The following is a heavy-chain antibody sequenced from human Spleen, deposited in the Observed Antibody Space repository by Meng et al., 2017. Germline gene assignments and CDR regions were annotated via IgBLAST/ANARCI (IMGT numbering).Heavy chain of an antibody. CDR2: ISGSGGST. V-gene: IGHV3-23*01. D-gene: IGHD5-24*01. CDR3: AKGRRRDGYNLGFDY. Sequence: GGSLRLSCAASGFTFSNFAMNWVRQAPGKGLEWVSAISGSGGSTYYADSVKGRFTISRDNSKYTLYLQMNSLRAEDTAVYYCAKGRRRDGYNLGFDYWGQGALVTVSS. J-gene: IGHJ4*02. CDR1: GFTFSNFA.